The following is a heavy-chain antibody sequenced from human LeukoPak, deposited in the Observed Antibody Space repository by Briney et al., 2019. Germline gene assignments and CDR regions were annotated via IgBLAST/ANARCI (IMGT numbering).Heavy chain of an antibody. D-gene: IGHD2-21*01. CDR3: ARDLFGTYYFDY. V-gene: IGHV3-66*01. CDR2: IYSGGST. CDR1: GFTFSSYS. J-gene: IGHJ4*02. Sequence: GGSLRLSCAAPGFTFSSYSMNWIRQAPGKGLEWVSVIYSGGSTYYADSVKGRFTISRDNSKNTLYLQMNSLRAEDTAVYYCARDLFGTYYFDYWGQGTLVTVSS.